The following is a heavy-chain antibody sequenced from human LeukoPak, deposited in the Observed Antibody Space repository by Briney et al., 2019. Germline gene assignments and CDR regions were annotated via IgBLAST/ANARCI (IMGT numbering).Heavy chain of an antibody. V-gene: IGHV3-23*01. CDR1: GFTFSSYA. Sequence: GGSLRLSCAASGFTFSSYAMSWVRQAPGKGPEWVSAISGSGGSTYYADSVKGRFTISRDNSKNTLYLQMNSLRAEDTAVYYCAKSKDTTMIVVVAALSHWGQGTLVTVSS. D-gene: IGHD3-22*01. CDR3: AKSKDTTMIVVVAALSH. CDR2: ISGSGGST. J-gene: IGHJ4*02.